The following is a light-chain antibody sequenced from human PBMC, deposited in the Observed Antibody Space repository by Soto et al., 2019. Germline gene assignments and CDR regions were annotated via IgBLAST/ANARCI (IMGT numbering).Light chain of an antibody. Sequence: QSALTQPRSVSGSPGQSVTISCTGTSSDVGGYDRVSWYQQHPGKAPKFMIYDVNKRPSGVPDRFSGSKSGNTASLTISGLQAEDEAEYYCCSYAGSYTHVVFGGGTKLTVL. CDR3: CSYAGSYTHVV. V-gene: IGLV2-11*01. CDR1: SSDVGGYDR. J-gene: IGLJ2*01. CDR2: DVN.